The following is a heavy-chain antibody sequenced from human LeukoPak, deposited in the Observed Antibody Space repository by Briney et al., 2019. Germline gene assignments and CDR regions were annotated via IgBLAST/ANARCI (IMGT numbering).Heavy chain of an antibody. CDR2: ITGSGGRT. CDR1: GFTFSSYT. J-gene: IGHJ3*02. V-gene: IGHV3-23*01. CDR3: AKDPNGDYIGTFDI. D-gene: IGHD4-17*01. Sequence: GGSLRLSCAASGFTFSSYTMTWVRQAPGKGLEWVSSITGSGGRTQYADSVQGRFTISRDNSKNTLYLQMNSLRAEGTAVYYCAKDPNGDYIGTFDIWGQGTMVTVSS.